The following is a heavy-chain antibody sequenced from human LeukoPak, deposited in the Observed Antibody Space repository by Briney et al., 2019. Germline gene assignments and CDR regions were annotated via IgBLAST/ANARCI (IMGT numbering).Heavy chain of an antibody. CDR3: AREDIVATTFYYYYGMDV. J-gene: IGHJ6*02. CDR1: GFTFSSYG. Sequence: GGSLRPSCAASGFTFSSYGMHWVRQAPGKGLEWVAFIWYDGSNTYYADSVKGRFTISRDNSKNTLYLQMNSLRAEDTAVYYCAREDIVATTFYYYYGMDVWGQGTTVTVSS. V-gene: IGHV3-33*01. D-gene: IGHD5-12*01. CDR2: IWYDGSNT.